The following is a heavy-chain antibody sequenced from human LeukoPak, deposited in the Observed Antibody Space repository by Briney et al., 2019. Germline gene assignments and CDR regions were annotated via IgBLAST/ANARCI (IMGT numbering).Heavy chain of an antibody. Sequence: SETLSLTCTVSGGSISSYYWNWIRQPPEKGLEWIGYIYYSGSTNYNPSLKSRVTISVDTSKNQFSLKLSSVTAADTAVYYCARVGLVDYYYYAMDVWGQGTTVTVSS. CDR2: IYYSGST. D-gene: IGHD1-26*01. V-gene: IGHV4-59*01. J-gene: IGHJ6*02. CDR3: ARVGLVDYYYYAMDV. CDR1: GGSISSYY.